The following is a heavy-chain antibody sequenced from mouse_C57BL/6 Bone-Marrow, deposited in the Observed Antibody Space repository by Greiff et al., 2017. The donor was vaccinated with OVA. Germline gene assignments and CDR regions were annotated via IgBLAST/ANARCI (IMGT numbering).Heavy chain of an antibody. Sequence: EVQRVESGGGLVKPGGSLKLSCAASGFTFSSYALSWVRQTPEKRLEWVATISDGGSYTYYPDNVKGRFTISRDNAKNNLYLQMSHLKSEDTAMYYCARDRFYFDYWGQGTTLTVSS. CDR3: ARDRFYFDY. CDR1: GFTFSSYA. CDR2: ISDGGSYT. V-gene: IGHV5-4*01. J-gene: IGHJ2*01.